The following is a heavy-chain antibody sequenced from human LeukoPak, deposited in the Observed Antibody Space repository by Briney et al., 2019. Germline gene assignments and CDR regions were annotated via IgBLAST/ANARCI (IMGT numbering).Heavy chain of an antibody. D-gene: IGHD5-12*01. CDR1: GGSFSGYY. CDR2: INHSGST. CDR3: ARGYPWLRFLAVGPRYYYGMDV. J-gene: IGHJ6*02. Sequence: PSETLSLTCAVYGGSFSGYYWSWIRQPPGKGLEWIGEINHSGSTNYNPSLKSRVTISVDTSKNQFSLKLSSVTAADTAVYYCARGYPWLRFLAVGPRYYYGMDVWGQGTMVTVSS. V-gene: IGHV4-34*01.